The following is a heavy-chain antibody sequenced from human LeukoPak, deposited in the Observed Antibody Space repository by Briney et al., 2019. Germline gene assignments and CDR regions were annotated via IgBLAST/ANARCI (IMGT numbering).Heavy chain of an antibody. CDR2: IYHSGST. CDR1: GGFLSRSHW. Sequence: SGTLSLTCAVSGGFLSRSHWWSWVRQPPGKGLEWIGEIYHSGSTNHNPSLKSRVTISVDKSKNQFSLKLSSVTAADTAVYYCARVLSSGWYGGYFAYWGQGPLVTVSS. V-gene: IGHV4-4*02. CDR3: ARVLSSGWYGGYFAY. D-gene: IGHD6-19*01. J-gene: IGHJ4*02.